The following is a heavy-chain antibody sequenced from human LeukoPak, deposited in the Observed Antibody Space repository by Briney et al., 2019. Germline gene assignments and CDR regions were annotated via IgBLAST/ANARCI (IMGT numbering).Heavy chain of an antibody. V-gene: IGHV3-30*02. D-gene: IGHD6-13*01. Sequence: GGSLRLSCVASGFTFSGHGMHWVRQAPGKGLEWVSFIHYDGSNEYYGDSVKGRFTISRDNSKNTVYLQMKSLRAEDTAVYYCARSLYSSRRFDPWGQGTLVTVSS. CDR3: ARSLYSSRRFDP. CDR1: GFTFSGHG. J-gene: IGHJ5*02. CDR2: IHYDGSNE.